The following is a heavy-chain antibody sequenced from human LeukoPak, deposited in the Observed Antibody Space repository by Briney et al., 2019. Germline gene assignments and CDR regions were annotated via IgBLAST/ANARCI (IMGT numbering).Heavy chain of an antibody. CDR3: AKEGYRYGYAIDY. V-gene: IGHV3-23*01. CDR1: GFTFSTYA. J-gene: IGHJ4*02. Sequence: GRSLRVSCAASGFTFSTYAMSWVRQAPGKGLEWVSAISGSGGSTYYADSVKGRFTISRDNSKNTLYLQMNSLRAEDTAVYYCAKEGYRYGYAIDYWGQGTLVTVSS. D-gene: IGHD5-18*01. CDR2: ISGSGGST.